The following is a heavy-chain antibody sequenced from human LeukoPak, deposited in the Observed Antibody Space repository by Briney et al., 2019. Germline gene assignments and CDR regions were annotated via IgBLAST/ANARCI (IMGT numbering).Heavy chain of an antibody. CDR2: ISGSGGST. J-gene: IGHJ5*02. Sequence: PGGSLRLSCAASGSTFSTYAMSWVRQAPGKGLEWVSAISGSGGSTYHADSVKGRFTISRDNSKNTLYLQMNSLRAEDTAVYYCATYCSSTRCYGSWGQGTLVTVSS. D-gene: IGHD2-2*01. CDR3: ATYCSSTRCYGS. CDR1: GSTFSTYA. V-gene: IGHV3-23*01.